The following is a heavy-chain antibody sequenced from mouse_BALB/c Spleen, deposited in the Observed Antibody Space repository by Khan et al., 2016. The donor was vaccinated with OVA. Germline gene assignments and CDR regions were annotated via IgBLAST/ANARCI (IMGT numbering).Heavy chain of an antibody. CDR2: IWGDGST. D-gene: IGHD2-9*01. CDR3: ARAYYANDREAMDY. CDR1: GFSLTGYG. J-gene: IGHJ4*01. V-gene: IGHV2-6-7*01. Sequence: QVQLKESGPGPVAPSQSLSITCTVSGFSLTGYGVNWVRQPPGKGLEWLGMIWGDGSTDYNSALKSRLSISKDNSKSQVFLKMNSLQTDDTARYYCARAYYANDREAMDYWGQGTSVTVSS.